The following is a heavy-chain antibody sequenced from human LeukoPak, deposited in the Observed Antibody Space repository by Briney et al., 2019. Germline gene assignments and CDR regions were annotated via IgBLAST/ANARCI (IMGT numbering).Heavy chain of an antibody. V-gene: IGHV4-34*01. D-gene: IGHD2-15*01. CDR2: INHSGST. J-gene: IGHJ6*02. CDR3: ARAPSGYCSGGSCYSKYYYYGMDV. CDR1: GGSFSGYY. Sequence: PSETLSLTCAVYGGSFSGYYWSWLRQPPGKGLEWIGEINHSGSTNYNPSLKSRVTISVDTSKNQFSLKLSSATAADTAVYYCARAPSGYCSGGSCYSKYYYYGMDVWGQGTTVTVSS.